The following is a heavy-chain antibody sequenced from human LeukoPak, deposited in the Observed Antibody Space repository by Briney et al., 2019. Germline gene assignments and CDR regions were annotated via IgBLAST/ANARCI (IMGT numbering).Heavy chain of an antibody. J-gene: IGHJ4*02. CDR2: IHHSGST. D-gene: IGHD3-10*01. V-gene: IGHV4-4*02. CDR1: GGSISTNNW. Sequence: PSGTLSLTCAVSGGSISTNNWWTWVRQPPGKGLEWIGEIHHSGSTDYNPSLKSRVTISPDKSKNQFSLRLSSVTAADTAVYYCASVFGPETMVHNYWGQGTLVTVSS. CDR3: ASVFGPETMVHNY.